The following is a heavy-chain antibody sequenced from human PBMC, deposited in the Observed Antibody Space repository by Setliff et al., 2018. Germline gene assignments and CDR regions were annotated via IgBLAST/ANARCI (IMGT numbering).Heavy chain of an antibody. CDR3: RYWSGYYNNDY. Sequence: LSLTCNVSGGSVSSTSHYWGWIRQPPGKGMEWIGSVYYSGYTYYNPSLQSRVTISVDMSKNQFSLKLYSVTAADTAVYYCRYWSGYYNNDYWGQGTLVTVSS. CDR1: GGSVSSTSHY. CDR2: VYYSGYT. J-gene: IGHJ4*02. D-gene: IGHD3-3*01. V-gene: IGHV4-39*07.